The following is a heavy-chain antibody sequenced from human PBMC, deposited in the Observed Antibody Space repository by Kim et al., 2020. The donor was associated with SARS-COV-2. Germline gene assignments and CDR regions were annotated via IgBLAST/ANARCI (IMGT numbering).Heavy chain of an antibody. J-gene: IGHJ4*02. D-gene: IGHD3-3*01. CDR2: IIPIFGTA. Sequence: SVKVSCKASGGTFSSYAISWVRQAPGQGLEWMGGIIPIFGTANYAQKFQGRVTITADESTSTAYMELSSLRSEDTAVYYCATRSNFGVEEFDYWGQGTLVTVSS. V-gene: IGHV1-69*13. CDR1: GGTFSSYA. CDR3: ATRSNFGVEEFDY.